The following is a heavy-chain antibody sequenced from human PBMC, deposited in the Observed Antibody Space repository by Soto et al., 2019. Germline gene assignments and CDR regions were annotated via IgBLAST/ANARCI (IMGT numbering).Heavy chain of an antibody. Sequence: PGESLKISCMGSGYSFTSYWISWVRQMPGKGLEWMGRIDPSDSYTNYSPSFQGHVTISADKSISTAYLQWSSLKASDTTMYYCARSDIPLLWFGELSPYYNGMDAWGQETTVTISS. D-gene: IGHD3-10*01. CDR1: GYSFTSYW. CDR2: IDPSDSYT. J-gene: IGHJ6*02. V-gene: IGHV5-10-1*01. CDR3: ARSDIPLLWFGELSPYYNGMDA.